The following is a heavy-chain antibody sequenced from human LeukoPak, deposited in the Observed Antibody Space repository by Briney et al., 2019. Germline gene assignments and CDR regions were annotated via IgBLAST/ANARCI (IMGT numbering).Heavy chain of an antibody. D-gene: IGHD5-18*01. Sequence: GGSLRLSCAASGFTFSTYGMHWVRQAPGKGLEWVAFIRYDGSNKYYADSVKGRFTISRDNAKNSLYLQMNSLRAEDTAVYYCARPGGYSYGYVDYWGQGTLVTVSS. J-gene: IGHJ4*02. V-gene: IGHV3-30*02. CDR3: ARPGGYSYGYVDY. CDR2: IRYDGSNK. CDR1: GFTFSTYG.